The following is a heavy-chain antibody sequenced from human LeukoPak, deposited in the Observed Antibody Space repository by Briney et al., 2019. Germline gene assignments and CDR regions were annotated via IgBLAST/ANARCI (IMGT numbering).Heavy chain of an antibody. CDR2: ISSNGGST. V-gene: IGHV3-64*01. CDR3: ARSYYYDSRPNYFDC. Sequence: GGSLRLSCAASGFTFSSYAMHWVRQAPGKGLEYVSAISSNGGSTYYANSVKGRFTISRDNSMNTLYLQMGSLRAEDMAVYYCARSYYYDSRPNYFDCWGQGTLVTVSS. D-gene: IGHD3-22*01. J-gene: IGHJ4*02. CDR1: GFTFSSYA.